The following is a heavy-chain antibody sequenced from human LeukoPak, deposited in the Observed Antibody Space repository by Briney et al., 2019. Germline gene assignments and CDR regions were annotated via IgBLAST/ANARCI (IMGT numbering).Heavy chain of an antibody. D-gene: IGHD3-3*01. J-gene: IGHJ4*02. CDR1: GFTFSSYA. CDR3: AKVRGEITIFGVVITEMYYFDY. CDR2: ISYDGSNK. V-gene: IGHV3-30-3*01. Sequence: HAGGSLRLSCAASGFTFSSYAMHWVRQAPGKGLEWVAVISYDGSNKYYADSVKGRFTISRDNSKNTLYLQMNSLRAEDTAVYYCAKVRGEITIFGVVITEMYYFDYWGQGTLVTVSS.